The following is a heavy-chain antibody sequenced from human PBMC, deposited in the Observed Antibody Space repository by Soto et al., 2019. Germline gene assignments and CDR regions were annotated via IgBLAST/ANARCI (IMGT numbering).Heavy chain of an antibody. CDR2: ISYDGSNK. CDR3: AKDSGYSSSWYEIRDYFDY. V-gene: IGHV3-30*18. Sequence: GGSLRLSFPPSGFTFSGYGMPGARRAPGRGRGGLEVISYDGSNKYYADSVKGRFAISRDNSKNTLYLQMNSLRAEDTAVYYCAKDSGYSSSWYEIRDYFDYWGQGILVTVSS. CDR1: GFTFSGYG. D-gene: IGHD6-13*01. J-gene: IGHJ4*02.